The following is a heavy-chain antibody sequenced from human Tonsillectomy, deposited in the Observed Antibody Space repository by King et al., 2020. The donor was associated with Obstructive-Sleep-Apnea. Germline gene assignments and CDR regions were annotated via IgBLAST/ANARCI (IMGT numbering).Heavy chain of an antibody. CDR2: IDPSDSST. CDR1: GDTFIGYW. V-gene: IGHV5-10-1*03. D-gene: IGHD3-16*01. J-gene: IGHJ4*02. Sequence: VQLVESGAEVKKPGESLRISCKGSGDTFIGYWISWVRYMPGKCLEWVGRIDPSDSSTNYRPSFQGHASISADKSISTAYVQWSSLKASDTAMYYCARHFGGSARFDDWGQGTLATVSA. CDR3: ARHFGGSARFDD.